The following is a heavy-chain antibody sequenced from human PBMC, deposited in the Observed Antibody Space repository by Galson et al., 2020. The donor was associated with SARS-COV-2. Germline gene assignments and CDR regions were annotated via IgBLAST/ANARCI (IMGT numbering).Heavy chain of an antibody. D-gene: IGHD1-26*01. Sequence: ASVKVSCKASGYIFTDYAIYWVRQAPGQRLEWMGWINAGNGNTKYSQKFQDRVTVTRDTSADTAYMELSSLRSEDTAVYYCARDPSIVGATTGYFDLWGRGTLVTVSS. CDR3: ARDPSIVGATTGYFDL. CDR2: INAGNGNT. J-gene: IGHJ2*01. CDR1: GYIFTDYA. V-gene: IGHV1-3*01.